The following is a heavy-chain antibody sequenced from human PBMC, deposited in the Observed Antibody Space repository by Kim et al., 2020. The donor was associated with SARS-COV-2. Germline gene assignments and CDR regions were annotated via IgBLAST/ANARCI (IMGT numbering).Heavy chain of an antibody. V-gene: IGHV4-34*01. J-gene: IGHJ4*02. D-gene: IGHD1-26*01. CDR3: ARGHPFTGATTLVVDY. Sequence: SETLSLTCAVYGGSFSGYYWSWIRPPPGKGLEWIGEINHSGSTNYNPSLKSRVTISVDTSKNQFSLKLSSVTAADTAVYYCARGHPFTGATTLVVDYWGQGTLVTVSS. CDR2: INHSGST. CDR1: GGSFSGYY.